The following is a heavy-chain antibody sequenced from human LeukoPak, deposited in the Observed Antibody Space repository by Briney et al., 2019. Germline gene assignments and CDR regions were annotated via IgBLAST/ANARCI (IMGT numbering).Heavy chain of an antibody. CDR2: IIPIFCKG. D-gene: IGHD2-2*01. CDR3: ARVGVVVPAQELPRARYYYYYMDV. J-gene: IGHJ6*03. V-gene: IGHV1-69*05. Sequence: SGKVFCKASGGTFSTFAISWVRQAPGPGLEWMGGIIPIFCKGNYAQKFQGRVTITTDESTSTAYMELSSLRSEDTAVYYCARVGVVVPAQELPRARYYYYYMDVWGKGTTVTVSS. CDR1: GGTFSTFA.